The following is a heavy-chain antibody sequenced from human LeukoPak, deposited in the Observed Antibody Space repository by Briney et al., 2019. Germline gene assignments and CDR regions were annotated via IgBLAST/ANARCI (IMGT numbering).Heavy chain of an antibody. CDR2: INHSGST. CDR3: ARLRRPVLLWFGDSNLRYWFDP. J-gene: IGHJ5*02. CDR1: GGTFSVSY. D-gene: IGHD3-10*01. Sequence: SETLSLTCAVYGGTFSVSYWSWIHQPPGKGLEWIGEINHSGSTNYNPSLKSRATISVETPKNQCTWKRSAGTAADTAVYYCARLRRPVLLWFGDSNLRYWFDPWGQGTLVTVSS. V-gene: IGHV4-34*01.